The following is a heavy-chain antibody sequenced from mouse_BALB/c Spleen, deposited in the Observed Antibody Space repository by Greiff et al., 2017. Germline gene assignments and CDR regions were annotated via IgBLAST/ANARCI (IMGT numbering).Heavy chain of an antibody. J-gene: IGHJ2*01. CDR2: IYPGSGNT. CDR1: GYTFTDYY. D-gene: IGHD2-4*01. V-gene: IGHV1-77*01. CDR3: ASTPYDYDGFDD. Sequence: VQLQQSGAELARPGASVKLSCKASGYTFTDYYINWVKQRTGQGLEWIGEIYPGSGNTYYNEKFKGKATLTADKSSSTAYMQLSSLTSEDSAVYFCASTPYDYDGFDDWGEGTTLTVSS.